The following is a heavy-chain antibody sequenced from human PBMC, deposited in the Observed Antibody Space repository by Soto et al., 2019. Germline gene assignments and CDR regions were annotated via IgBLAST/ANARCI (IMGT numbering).Heavy chain of an antibody. V-gene: IGHV3-9*01. J-gene: IGHJ5*01. CDR3: AKAILPIAAASNVDS. CDR2: ISWNSGSI. D-gene: IGHD6-13*01. Sequence: PGGSLRLSCAASGFTFGDYAMHWVRQAPGKGLEWVSGISWNSGSIGYADSVKGRFTISRDNAKNSLYLQMNSLRADEAALYYCAKAILPIAAASNVDSRGQGTMVTVSS. CDR1: GFTFGDYA.